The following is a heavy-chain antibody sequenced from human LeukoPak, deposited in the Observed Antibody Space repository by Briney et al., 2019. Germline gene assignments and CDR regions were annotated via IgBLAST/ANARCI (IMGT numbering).Heavy chain of an antibody. V-gene: IGHV3-11*01. J-gene: IGHJ4*02. CDR1: GFTFGDYY. Sequence: PGGSLRLSCAACGFTFGDYYMSWIRQAPGKGLKWVSYISSSGSTIYYADSVKGRFTISRDNAKNSLYLQMNSLRAEDTAVYYCAREKGGPYYYDSSGYYYWGQGTLVTVSS. CDR2: ISSSGSTI. CDR3: AREKGGPYYYDSSGYYY. D-gene: IGHD3-22*01.